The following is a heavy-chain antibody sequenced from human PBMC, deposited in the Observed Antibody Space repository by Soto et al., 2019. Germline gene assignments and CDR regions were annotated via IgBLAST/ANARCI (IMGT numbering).Heavy chain of an antibody. Sequence: SETLSLTCAVYGGSFSGHSWTWIRQSPGKGLEWIGDINHSGRVNYSPSLKSRVTISLDTSKDQFSLTLSAVTAADTAMYYCSTRAYDTNGYYRFDPWGQGTLVTAPQ. CDR3: STRAYDTNGYYRFDP. CDR2: INHSGRV. D-gene: IGHD3-22*01. CDR1: GGSFSGHS. J-gene: IGHJ5*01. V-gene: IGHV4-34*01.